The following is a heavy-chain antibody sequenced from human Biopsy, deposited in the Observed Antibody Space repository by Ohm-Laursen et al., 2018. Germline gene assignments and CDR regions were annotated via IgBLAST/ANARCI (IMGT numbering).Heavy chain of an antibody. D-gene: IGHD2-15*01. J-gene: IGHJ4*02. V-gene: IGHV3-69-1*02. CDR3: ARAIGIVAAPIDY. CDR2: INSAGMI. Sequence: SLRLSCAASGFILSDYYMNWIRQVPGKALEYVSSINSAGMIYYGDSVKGRFTISRDSASNSLFLQLNSLKDEDTAIYYCARAIGIVAAPIDYWGQGIRVTVSS. CDR1: GFILSDYY.